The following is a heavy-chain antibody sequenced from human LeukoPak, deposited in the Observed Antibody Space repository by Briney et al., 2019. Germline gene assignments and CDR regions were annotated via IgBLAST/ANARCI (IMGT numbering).Heavy chain of an antibody. CDR1: GFTFGDYA. CDR3: TRRYYDFWSGYYPFDY. V-gene: IGHV3-49*04. Sequence: GRSLRLSCTASGFTFGDYAMSWVRQAPGKGLEWVGFIRSKAYGGTTEYAASVKGRFTISRDDSKSIAYLQMNSLKTEDTAVYYCTRRYYDFWSGYYPFDYWGQGTLVTVSS. CDR2: IRSKAYGGTT. J-gene: IGHJ4*02. D-gene: IGHD3-3*01.